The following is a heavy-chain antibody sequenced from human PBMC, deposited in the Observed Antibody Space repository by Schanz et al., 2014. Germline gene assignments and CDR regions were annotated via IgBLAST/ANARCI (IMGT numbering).Heavy chain of an antibody. CDR3: AKGRFGELSAFDI. CDR1: GITFSSHS. D-gene: IGHD3-10*01. Sequence: EVQLVESGGGLVKPGGSLRLSCAASGITFSSHSFNWVRQAPGKGLEWISYITYNGGTRYYADSVTGRFTISRDNAKNTLYLQMNTLRAEDTAVYYCAKGRFGELSAFDIWGQGTMVTVSS. V-gene: IGHV3-48*04. J-gene: IGHJ3*02. CDR2: ITYNGGTR.